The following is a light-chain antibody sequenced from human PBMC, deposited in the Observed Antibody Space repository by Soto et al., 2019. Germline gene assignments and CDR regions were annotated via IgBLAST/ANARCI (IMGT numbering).Light chain of an antibody. CDR3: QQRSNWPPEIT. V-gene: IGKV3-11*01. Sequence: EIVLTQSPATLSLCPGERATLSCRASQSISIYLAWYQQKPGQAPRLLIYDVFNRATGIPARFSGSGSGTDFTLTISSLEPEDFAVYYCQQRSNWPPEITFGQGTRLEIK. CDR1: QSISIY. J-gene: IGKJ5*01. CDR2: DVF.